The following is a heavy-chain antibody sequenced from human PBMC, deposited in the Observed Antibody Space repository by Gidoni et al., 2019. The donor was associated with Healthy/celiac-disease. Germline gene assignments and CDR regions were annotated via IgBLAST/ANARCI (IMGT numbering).Heavy chain of an antibody. J-gene: IGHJ6*02. CDR2: IWYDGSNK. CDR1: GFPFSSYG. D-gene: IGHD3-16*01. CDR3: AREARQGDYYDYYGMDV. Sequence: QVQLVASGGGVVQPGRSLRLSCAASGFPFSSYGMHWVRQAPGKGLEWVAVIWYDGSNKYDADSGKGRFTISRDKSKNTLYLQMNSLRAEDTAVYYCAREARQGDYYDYYGMDVWGQGTTVTVSS. V-gene: IGHV3-33*01.